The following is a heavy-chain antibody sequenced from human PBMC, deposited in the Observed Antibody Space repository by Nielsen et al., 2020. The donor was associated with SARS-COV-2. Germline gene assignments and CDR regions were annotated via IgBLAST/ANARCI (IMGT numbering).Heavy chain of an antibody. J-gene: IGHJ4*02. CDR1: DFTFSDYS. CDR2: IDFSSKYI. Sequence: GESLKICCAASDFTFSDYSMNWVRQAPGKGLEGVSSIDFSSKYIFYADSVRGRFTISRDNTRMSLFLEMNSLKAEDTALYYCSRGGRGHGFFDSWCQGTLVTVSS. V-gene: IGHV3-21*01. CDR3: SRGGRGHGFFDS. D-gene: IGHD3-10*01.